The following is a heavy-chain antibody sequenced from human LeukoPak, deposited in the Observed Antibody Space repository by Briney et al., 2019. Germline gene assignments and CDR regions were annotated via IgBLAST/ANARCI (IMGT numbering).Heavy chain of an antibody. V-gene: IGHV3-74*03. CDR1: GFPFSSDW. Sequence: LPGRALRLSCAAYGFPFSSDWMPSVRQVRGKGLVLVARINPGGRSITYAASVNGRFTISRDNANNTLYKQMDSLRAEGLGVYYSGRSNQADDYWGQGTLVTVSS. CDR2: INPGGRSI. D-gene: IGHD1-14*01. CDR3: GRSNQADDY. J-gene: IGHJ4*02.